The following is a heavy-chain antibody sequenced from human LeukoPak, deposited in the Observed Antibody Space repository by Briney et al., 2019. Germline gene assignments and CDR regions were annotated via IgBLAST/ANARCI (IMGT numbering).Heavy chain of an antibody. Sequence: GGSLRLSCAASGFTFSSNWMSWVRQAPGKGLEWVANIKQDGSEKYYVDSVKGRFTISRDNAKSSLYLQMNSLRAEDTAVYYCVRGTTVGPFDYWGQGTLVTVSS. CDR3: VRGTTVGPFDY. J-gene: IGHJ4*02. CDR1: GFTFSSNW. D-gene: IGHD4-23*01. CDR2: IKQDGSEK. V-gene: IGHV3-7*01.